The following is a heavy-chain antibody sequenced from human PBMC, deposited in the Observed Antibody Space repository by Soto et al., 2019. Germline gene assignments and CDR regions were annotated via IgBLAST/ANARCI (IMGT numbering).Heavy chain of an antibody. CDR3: AKDRKGQRYDSSGYYSPYFDY. J-gene: IGHJ4*02. CDR1: GFTFSSYG. CDR2: ISYDGSNK. Sequence: PGGSLRLSCAASGFTFSSYGMHWVRQAPGKGLEWVAVISYDGSNKYYADSVKGRFTISRDNSKNTLYLQMNSLRAEDTAVYYCAKDRKGQRYDSSGYYSPYFDYWGQGTLVTVSS. D-gene: IGHD3-22*01. V-gene: IGHV3-30*18.